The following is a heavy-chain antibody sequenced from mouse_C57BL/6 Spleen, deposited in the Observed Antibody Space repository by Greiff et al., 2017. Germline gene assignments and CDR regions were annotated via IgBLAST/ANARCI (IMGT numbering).Heavy chain of an antibody. V-gene: IGHV1-80*01. J-gene: IGHJ2*01. CDR3: ARVITDY. CDR2: IYPGDGDT. CDR1: GYAFTSYW. Sequence: VQLLQSGAELVKPGASVKLSCKASGYAFTSYWMNWVKQRPGKGLEWIGQIYPGDGDTNYNGKFKGTATLTADKSSSTAYMQLRSLTSEDSAVXICARVITDYWGQGTTLTVAS. D-gene: IGHD1-1*01.